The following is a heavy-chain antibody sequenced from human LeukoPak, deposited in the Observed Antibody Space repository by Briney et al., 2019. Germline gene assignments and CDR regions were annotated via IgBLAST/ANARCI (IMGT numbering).Heavy chain of an antibody. CDR2: IYYSGST. J-gene: IGHJ6*02. CDR1: GGSISSYY. V-gene: IGHV4-59*01. CDR3: ARGEQWLGISYYYYGMDV. Sequence: SETLSLTCTVSGGSISSYYWSWIRQPPGKGLEWIGYIYYSGSTNYNPSLKSRVTISVDTSKNQFSLKLSSVTAADTAVYYCARGEQWLGISYYYYGMDVWGQGTTVTVS. D-gene: IGHD6-19*01.